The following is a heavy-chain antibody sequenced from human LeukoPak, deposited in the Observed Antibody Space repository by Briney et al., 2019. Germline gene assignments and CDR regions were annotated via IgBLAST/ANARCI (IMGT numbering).Heavy chain of an antibody. J-gene: IGHJ5*02. Sequence: ASVKVSCKASGYTFTSYYMHWVRQAPGQGLEWMGIINPSGGSTSYAQKFQGRVTMTRDTSTSTVYMELSSLRSEDTAVYYCARDKTRTGTTVGAFDPWGQGTLVTVSS. V-gene: IGHV1-46*01. CDR2: INPSGGST. D-gene: IGHD1-1*01. CDR1: GYTFTSYY. CDR3: ARDKTRTGTTVGAFDP.